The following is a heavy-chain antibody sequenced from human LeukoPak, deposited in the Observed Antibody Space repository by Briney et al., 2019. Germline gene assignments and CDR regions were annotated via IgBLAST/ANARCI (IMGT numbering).Heavy chain of an antibody. J-gene: IGHJ4*02. CDR2: VSGSGART. V-gene: IGHV3-23*01. CDR3: AKGPIVRFDY. CDR1: GFTFSSYA. Sequence: GGSLRLSCAASGFTFSSYAMGWVRQAPGKGLEWVSAVSGSGARTYYADSVKGRFTISRDNSKNTLYLQMNSLRAEDTAVYYCAKGPIVRFDYWGQGTLVTVSS. D-gene: IGHD1-26*01.